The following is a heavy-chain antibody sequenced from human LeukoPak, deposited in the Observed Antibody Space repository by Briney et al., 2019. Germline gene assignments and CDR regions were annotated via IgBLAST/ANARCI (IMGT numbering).Heavy chain of an antibody. CDR2: IYYSGST. V-gene: IGHV4-31*03. J-gene: IGHJ4*02. CDR1: GGSISSGGYY. Sequence: PSETLSLTCTVSGGSISSGGYYWSWIRQHPGKGLGWIGYIYYSGSTYYNPSLKSRVTISVDTSKNQFSLKLSSVTAADTAVYYCAGYDFWSGYNTRFDYWGQGTLVTVSS. CDR3: AGYDFWSGYNTRFDY. D-gene: IGHD3-3*01.